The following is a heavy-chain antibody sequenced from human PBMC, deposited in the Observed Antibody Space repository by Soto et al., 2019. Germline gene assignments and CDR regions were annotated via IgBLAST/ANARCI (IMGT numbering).Heavy chain of an antibody. CDR1: GFTFTRYS. CDR3: ARESEDLTSNFDY. V-gene: IGHV3-21*06. J-gene: IGHJ4*02. Sequence: GSLRLSCAASGFTFTRYSITWVRQAPGKGLEWVSSISRTTNYIYYGDSMKGRFTICRDNAKNARYLELNSLRAEDTAVYYCARESEDLTSNFDYWRQGTLVTVSS. CDR2: ISRTTNYI.